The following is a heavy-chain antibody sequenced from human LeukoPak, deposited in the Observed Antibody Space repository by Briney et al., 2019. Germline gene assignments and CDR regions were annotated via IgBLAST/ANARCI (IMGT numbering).Heavy chain of an antibody. J-gene: IGHJ5*02. CDR1: GFTFSDYY. CDR3: AKTQDIVVVVAPRWFDP. Sequence: GGSLRLSCAASGFTFSDYYMSWIRQAPGKGLEWVSAISGSGGSTYYADSVKGRFTISRDNSKNTLYLQMNSLRAEDTAVYYCAKTQDIVVVVAPRWFDPWGQGTLVTVSS. D-gene: IGHD2-15*01. CDR2: ISGSGGST. V-gene: IGHV3-23*01.